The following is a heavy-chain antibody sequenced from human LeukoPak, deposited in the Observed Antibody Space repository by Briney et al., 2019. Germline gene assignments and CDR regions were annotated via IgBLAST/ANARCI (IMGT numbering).Heavy chain of an antibody. Sequence: SVKVSCKASGGTFSSYAISWVRQAPGQGLEWIGGIIPIFGTANYAQKFQGRVTITADESTSTAYMELSSLRSEDTAVYYCASLSMYSSRTYNFDYWGQGTLVTVSS. CDR2: IIPIFGTA. D-gene: IGHD6-13*01. CDR3: ASLSMYSSRTYNFDY. CDR1: GGTFSSYA. V-gene: IGHV1-69*13. J-gene: IGHJ4*02.